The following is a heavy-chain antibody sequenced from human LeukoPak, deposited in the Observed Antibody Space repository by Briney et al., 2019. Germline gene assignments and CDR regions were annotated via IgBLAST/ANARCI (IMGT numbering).Heavy chain of an antibody. J-gene: IGHJ3*02. CDR2: MYYSGST. D-gene: IGHD1-26*01. V-gene: IGHV4-59*08. Sequence: PSETLSLTCTVSGGSISSYYWSWIRQPPGKGLEWIGYMYYSGSTSYNPSLKSRVSISIDTSKNQFSLRVTSVTAADTAVYYCARHSWSFGGAYDIWGQGTMVTVSS. CDR3: ARHSWSFGGAYDI. CDR1: GGSISSYY.